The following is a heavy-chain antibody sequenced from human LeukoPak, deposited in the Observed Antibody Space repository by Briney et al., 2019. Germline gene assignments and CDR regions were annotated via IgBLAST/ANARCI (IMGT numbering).Heavy chain of an antibody. Sequence: PGGSLRLSCAASGFTVSSNYMSWVRQAPGKGLEWVSVIYSGGSTYYADSVKGRFTISRDNSKNSLYLQMNSLRAEDTAVYYCARDFPPNSSAWYGGGYYFDYWGQGTLVTVSS. J-gene: IGHJ4*02. CDR1: GFTVSSNY. CDR3: ARDFPPNSSAWYGGGYYFDY. V-gene: IGHV3-66*01. CDR2: IYSGGST. D-gene: IGHD6-19*01.